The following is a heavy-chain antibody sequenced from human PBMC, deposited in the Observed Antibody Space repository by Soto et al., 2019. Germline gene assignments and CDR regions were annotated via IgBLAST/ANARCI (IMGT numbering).Heavy chain of an antibody. CDR1: GFTFSNAW. J-gene: IGHJ4*02. CDR2: IKSKTDGGTT. D-gene: IGHD3-22*01. Sequence: GGSLRLSCAASGFTFSNAWMSWVRQAPGKGLEWVGRIKSKTDGGTTDYAAPVKGRFTISRDDSKNTLYLQMNSLKTEDTAVYYCTTQYYYDSSGYSPYYFDYWGQGTLVTVSS. CDR3: TTQYYYDSSGYSPYYFDY. V-gene: IGHV3-15*01.